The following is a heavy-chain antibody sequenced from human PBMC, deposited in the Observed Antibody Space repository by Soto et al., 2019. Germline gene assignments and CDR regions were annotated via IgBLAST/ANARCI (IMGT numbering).Heavy chain of an antibody. D-gene: IGHD4-17*01. CDR3: ARFDYDSDYYYGMDV. Sequence: EVQLVESGGCLVQPGGSLRLSCAASGFSFSDYQMNWVRQAPGKGLEWILYISSSDSTIFYADSVKGRFTVSRDDANNSLYLQMDNLRAEDTAVYYCARFDYDSDYYYGMDVWGQGTTVTVSS. CDR2: ISSSDSTI. V-gene: IGHV3-48*03. J-gene: IGHJ6*02. CDR1: GFSFSDYQ.